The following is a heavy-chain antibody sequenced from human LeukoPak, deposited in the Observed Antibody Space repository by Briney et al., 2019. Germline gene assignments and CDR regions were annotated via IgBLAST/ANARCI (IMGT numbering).Heavy chain of an antibody. Sequence: GGSLRLSCAASGFSFSSYWMAWVRQAPGKGLEWVANIKQDVSQKNYLDSVKGRFTISRDNAKNSLYLQMNSLRAEDTAVYYCARDVDGDLDYWGQGTLVTVSS. J-gene: IGHJ4*02. CDR1: GFSFSSYW. CDR3: ARDVDGDLDY. CDR2: IKQDVSQK. D-gene: IGHD4-17*01. V-gene: IGHV3-7*04.